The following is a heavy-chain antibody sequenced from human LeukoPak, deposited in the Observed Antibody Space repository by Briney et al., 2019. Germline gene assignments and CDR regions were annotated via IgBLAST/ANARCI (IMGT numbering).Heavy chain of an antibody. CDR1: GGSFSGYY. CDR3: ARGAWLVKYFDY. V-gene: IGHV4-34*01. Sequence: SETLSLTCAVYGGSFSGYYWGWIRQPPGKGLEWIGEINHSGSTNYNPSLKSRVTISVDTSKNQFSLKLSSVTAADTAVYYCARGAWLVKYFDYWGQGTLVTVSS. CDR2: INHSGST. J-gene: IGHJ4*02. D-gene: IGHD6-19*01.